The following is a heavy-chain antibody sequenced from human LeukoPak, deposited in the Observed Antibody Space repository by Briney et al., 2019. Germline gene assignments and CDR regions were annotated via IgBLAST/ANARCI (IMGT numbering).Heavy chain of an antibody. Sequence: GASVKVSCKASGYTFTSYDINWVRQATGQGLEWMGRIIPIFGTANYAQKFQGRVTITTDESTSTAYMELSSLRSEDTAVYYCARSVYYYDSSGYYLHDDYWGQGTLVTVSS. V-gene: IGHV1-69*05. D-gene: IGHD3-22*01. J-gene: IGHJ4*02. CDR3: ARSVYYYDSSGYYLHDDY. CDR2: IIPIFGTA. CDR1: GYTFTSYD.